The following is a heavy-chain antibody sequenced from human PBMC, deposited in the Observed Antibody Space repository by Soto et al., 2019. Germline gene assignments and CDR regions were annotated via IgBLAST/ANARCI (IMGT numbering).Heavy chain of an antibody. D-gene: IGHD3-10*01. CDR1: GYTFTNYW. Sequence: PGESLKISCRGSGYTFTNYWIAWVRQMPGIGLEWMGIIYPGDSDTRYSPSFQGQVTISADKSISTAYLQWRSLKASDTATYYCARHAGYYGSGSYENSPMDVWGKGTTVTVSS. CDR3: ARHAGYYGSGSYENSPMDV. CDR2: IYPGDSDT. J-gene: IGHJ6*03. V-gene: IGHV5-51*01.